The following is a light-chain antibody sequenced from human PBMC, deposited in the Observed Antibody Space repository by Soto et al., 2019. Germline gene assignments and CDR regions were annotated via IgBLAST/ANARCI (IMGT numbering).Light chain of an antibody. CDR1: SSDVGGYNY. Sequence: QSVLTQPASVSGSPRQSITISCTGASSDVGGYNYVSWYQHHPGKAPKLLIYEVNNRPSGVSDRFSGSKSGNVASLTISWLQAEDEADYYCSSYTSSSTYVFGTGTKVTVL. V-gene: IGLV2-14*01. J-gene: IGLJ1*01. CDR3: SSYTSSSTYV. CDR2: EVN.